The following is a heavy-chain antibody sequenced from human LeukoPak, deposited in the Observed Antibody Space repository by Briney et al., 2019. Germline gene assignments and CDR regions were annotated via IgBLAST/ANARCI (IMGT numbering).Heavy chain of an antibody. J-gene: IGHJ4*02. CDR3: ARDVGLIVATIMDGY. Sequence: GASVKVSCKASGRTFSSYAISWVRQAPGQGLECMGWISAYNGNTNYAQKLQGRVTMTTDTSTSTAYMELRSLRSDDTAVYYCARDVGLIVATIMDGYWGQGTLVTVSS. CDR2: ISAYNGNT. D-gene: IGHD5-12*01. CDR1: GRTFSSYA. V-gene: IGHV1-18*01.